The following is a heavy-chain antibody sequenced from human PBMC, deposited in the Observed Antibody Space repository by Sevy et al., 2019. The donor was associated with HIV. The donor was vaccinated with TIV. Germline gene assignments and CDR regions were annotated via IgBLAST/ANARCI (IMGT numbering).Heavy chain of an antibody. CDR3: ARERGHVERATIFGHDAFDI. CDR1: GFTFSDYY. CDR2: ISISGSTI. V-gene: IGHV3-11*01. J-gene: IGHJ3*02. Sequence: GGSLRLSCAASGFTFSDYYMSWIRQAPGKGLEWVSYISISGSTIYYADSVKGRFNISRDNAKNSLYLQMNSLRAEDKAVYYCARERGHVERATIFGHDAFDIWGQGTMVTVSS. D-gene: IGHD3-9*01.